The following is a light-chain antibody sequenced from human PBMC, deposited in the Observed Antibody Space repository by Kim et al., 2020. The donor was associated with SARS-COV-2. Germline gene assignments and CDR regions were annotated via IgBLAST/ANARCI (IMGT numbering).Light chain of an antibody. Sequence: LSPGERATLSCRASQSVSASYLAWYQQKPGQAPRLLISGASTRATGIPDRFSASGSGTDFTLTVSRLEPEDFAVYYCQQYGTSPLTFGGGTKVEI. V-gene: IGKV3-20*01. CDR3: QQYGTSPLT. CDR2: GAS. CDR1: QSVSASY. J-gene: IGKJ4*01.